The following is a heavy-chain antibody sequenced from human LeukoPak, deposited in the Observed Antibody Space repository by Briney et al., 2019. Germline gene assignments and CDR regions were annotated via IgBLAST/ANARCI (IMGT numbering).Heavy chain of an antibody. CDR2: IRSKANSYAT. CDR3: ARPYCSSTSCYRYYYGMDV. J-gene: IGHJ6*02. D-gene: IGHD2-2*01. Sequence: GGSLKLSCAASGFTFSGSAMHWVRQASGKGLEWVGRIRSKANSYATAYAASVKGRFTISRDNAKNSLYLQMNSLRAEDTAVYYCARPYCSSTSCYRYYYGMDVWGQGTTVTVSS. CDR1: GFTFSGSA. V-gene: IGHV3-73*01.